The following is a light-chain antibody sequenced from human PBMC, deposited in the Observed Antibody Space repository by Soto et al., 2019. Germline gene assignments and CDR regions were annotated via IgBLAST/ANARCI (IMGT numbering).Light chain of an antibody. J-gene: IGKJ1*01. Sequence: AIQMTQSPSSLSASVGDSVTITCRASQGVSDDVGWYLQKPGKAPKFLMFAASSLQSGVPSRFGGVGSGTDFTLTITSLQPEDFGIYYRLQQYDFPWTFGQGTRVEI. CDR1: QGVSDD. V-gene: IGKV1-6*01. CDR3: LQQYDFPWT. CDR2: AAS.